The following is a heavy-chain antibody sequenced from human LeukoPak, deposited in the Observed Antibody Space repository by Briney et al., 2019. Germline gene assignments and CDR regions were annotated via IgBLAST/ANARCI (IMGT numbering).Heavy chain of an antibody. CDR3: ARGLFHSSSWAWFDP. Sequence: SETLSLTCTVSGGSISSYYWSWIRQPPGKGLKWIGYIYYSGSTNYNPSLKSRVTISVDTSKNQFSLKLSSVTAADTAVYYCARGLFHSSSWAWFDPWGQGTLVTVSS. CDR2: IYYSGST. CDR1: GGSISSYY. J-gene: IGHJ5*02. D-gene: IGHD6-13*01. V-gene: IGHV4-59*08.